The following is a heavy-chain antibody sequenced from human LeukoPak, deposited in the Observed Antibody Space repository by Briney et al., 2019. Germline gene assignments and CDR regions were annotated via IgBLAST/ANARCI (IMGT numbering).Heavy chain of an antibody. Sequence: ASLKVSCKASGYTFTGYYMHWVRQAPGQGLEWMGWINPNSGGTNYAQKFQGRATMTRDTSISTAYMELSRLRSDDTAVYYCAREYGSGSYYNGYWGQGTLVTVSS. CDR3: AREYGSGSYYNGY. CDR1: GYTFTGYY. D-gene: IGHD3-10*01. V-gene: IGHV1-2*02. J-gene: IGHJ4*02. CDR2: INPNSGGT.